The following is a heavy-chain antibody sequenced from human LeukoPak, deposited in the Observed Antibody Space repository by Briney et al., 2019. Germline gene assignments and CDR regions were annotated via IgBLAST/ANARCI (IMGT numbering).Heavy chain of an antibody. CDR3: ARTESYDFWSGYYSSYFDY. J-gene: IGHJ4*02. V-gene: IGHV3-23*01. Sequence: GGSLRLSCAASGFTFSSYAMSWVRQAPGKGLEWVSAISGSGGSTYYADSVKGRFTISRDNSKNTLYLQMNSPRAEDTAVYYCARTESYDFWSGYYSSYFDYWGQGTLVTVSS. CDR2: ISGSGGST. CDR1: GFTFSSYA. D-gene: IGHD3-3*01.